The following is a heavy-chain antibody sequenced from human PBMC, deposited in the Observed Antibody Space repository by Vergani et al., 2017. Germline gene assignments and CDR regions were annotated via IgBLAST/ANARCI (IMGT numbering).Heavy chain of an antibody. CDR2: INTNGDYT. J-gene: IGHJ6*04. V-gene: IGHV3-23*01. CDR1: GFSFTTYA. Sequence: EVQLLESGGDLVQPGGSLRLSCAASGFSFTTYAMSWVRQAPGKGLEWVSTINTNGDYTRYGDSVKGRFTISRDNAKNSLYLQMNSLRAEDTAVYYCARAGTVWGWEIAMDAWGKGTTVTVSS. CDR3: ARAGTVWGWEIAMDA. D-gene: IGHD1-14*01.